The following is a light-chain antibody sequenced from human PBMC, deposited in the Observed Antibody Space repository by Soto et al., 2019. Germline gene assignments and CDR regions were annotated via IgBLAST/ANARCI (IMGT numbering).Light chain of an antibody. J-gene: IGKJ2*01. CDR2: DAS. V-gene: IGKV1-5*01. Sequence: DIQMTQSPSTLSASVGDRVTITCRASQSISSWLAWYQQKPGGAPKLLIYDASILEGGVPSRFSGSGSGTEFTLTISSLQPDDFATYYCQQYNSYSYTFGQGTKLEI. CDR3: QQYNSYSYT. CDR1: QSISSW.